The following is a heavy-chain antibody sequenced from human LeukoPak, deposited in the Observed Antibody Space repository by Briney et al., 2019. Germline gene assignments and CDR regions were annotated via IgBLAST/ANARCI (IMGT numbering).Heavy chain of an antibody. CDR3: AKSRGGRDKYYFDY. Sequence: GRSLRLSCAASGFTFSSYAMHWVRQAPGKGLEWVSGISWNSGSIGYADSVKGRFTISRDNAKNSLYLQMNSLRAEDTALYYCAKSRGGRDKYYFDYWGQGTLVTVSS. CDR2: ISWNSGSI. V-gene: IGHV3-9*01. D-gene: IGHD2-15*01. J-gene: IGHJ4*02. CDR1: GFTFSSYA.